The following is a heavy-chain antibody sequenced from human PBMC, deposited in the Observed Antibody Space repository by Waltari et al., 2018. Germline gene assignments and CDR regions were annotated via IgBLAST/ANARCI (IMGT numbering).Heavy chain of an antibody. Sequence: EVQVVESGGGLVQPGGSLRLSCAASGFRFSTYAMNWVRQAPGKGLEWVSYISSTSGTIYYADSVKGRFTISRDNAKNSLYLQMNSLRAEDTAVYYCSRSKLGRTTFDYWGQGTLVTVSS. D-gene: IGHD7-27*01. V-gene: IGHV3-48*04. CDR1: GFRFSTYA. J-gene: IGHJ4*02. CDR2: ISSTSGTI. CDR3: SRSKLGRTTFDY.